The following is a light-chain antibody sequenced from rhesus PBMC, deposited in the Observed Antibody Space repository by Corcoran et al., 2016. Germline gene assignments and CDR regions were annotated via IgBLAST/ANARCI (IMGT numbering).Light chain of an antibody. CDR3: QQYSSSRT. CDR2: KAS. V-gene: IGKV1-22*01. J-gene: IGKJ1*01. Sequence: DIQMTQSPSSLSASVGDTVTITCRASQSISSWLAWYQQKPGKAPKLLTYKASTLQSGVPSRVSGSGSGTDFTLTSSSLQSEDFATYYCQQYSSSRTFGQGTKVEIK. CDR1: QSISSW.